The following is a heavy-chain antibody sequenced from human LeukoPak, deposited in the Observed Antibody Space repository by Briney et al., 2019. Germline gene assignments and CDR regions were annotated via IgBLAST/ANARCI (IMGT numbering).Heavy chain of an antibody. CDR3: ATRVTAGN. V-gene: IGHV3-53*01. CDR2: IYSGGTR. Sequence: GGSLRLSCAASGFTVTTNYMSWVRQAPGKGLEWVAVIYSGGTRNYADSVKGRFTISRDNSKNTLFLQMDSLRVEDTAVYYCATRVTAGNWGQGTLVTVSS. D-gene: IGHD2-2*01. CDR1: GFTVTTNY. J-gene: IGHJ4*02.